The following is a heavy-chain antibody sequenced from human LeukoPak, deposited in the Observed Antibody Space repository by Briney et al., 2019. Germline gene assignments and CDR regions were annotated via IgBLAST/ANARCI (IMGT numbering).Heavy chain of an antibody. CDR2: IYYSGNT. Sequence: SETLSLTCAVSGGSISSSNWWSWIRQPPGKCLEWIGSIYYSGNTYYNPSLKSRVTISLAASKNQFSLNLNSVTAADTAVYYCARAQGTGLIDYWGQGTLVTVSS. CDR3: ARAQGTGLIDY. V-gene: IGHV4-4*02. D-gene: IGHD1-1*01. CDR1: GGSISSSNW. J-gene: IGHJ4*02.